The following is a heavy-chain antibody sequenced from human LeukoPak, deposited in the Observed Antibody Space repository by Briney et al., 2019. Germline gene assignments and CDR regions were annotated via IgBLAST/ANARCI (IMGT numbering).Heavy chain of an antibody. V-gene: IGHV3-30*03. D-gene: IGHD2-2*01. CDR1: GFTFSSYG. CDR3: ATEPAWSDY. J-gene: IGHJ4*02. CDR2: ISYDGSNK. Sequence: PGGSLRLSCAASGFTFSSYGMHWVRQAPGKGLEWVAVISYDGSNKYYADSVKGRFTISRDNSKNTLYLQMNSLRAEDTAVYYCATEPAWSDYWGQGTLVTVSS.